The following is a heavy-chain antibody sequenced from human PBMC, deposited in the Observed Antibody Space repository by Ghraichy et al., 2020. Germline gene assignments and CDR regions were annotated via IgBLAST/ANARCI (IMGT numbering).Heavy chain of an antibody. D-gene: IGHD1-14*01. J-gene: IGHJ6*02. Sequence: SETLSLTCAVYGGSFSGYYWSWIRQPPGKGLEWIGEINHCGSTNYNPSLKSRVTISVDTSKNQFSLKLSSVTAADTAVYYCARGSGADHRGNHYYGMDVWGQGTTVTVAS. CDR3: ARGSGADHRGNHYYGMDV. V-gene: IGHV4-34*01. CDR1: GGSFSGYY. CDR2: INHCGST.